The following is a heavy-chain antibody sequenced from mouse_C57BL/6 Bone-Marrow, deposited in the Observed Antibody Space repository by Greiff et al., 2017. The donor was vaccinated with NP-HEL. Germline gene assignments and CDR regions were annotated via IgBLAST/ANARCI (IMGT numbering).Heavy chain of an antibody. CDR1: GYSFTDYN. Sequence: EVQLQQSGPELVKPGASVKISCKASGYSFTDYNMNWVKQSNGKSLEWIGVINPNYGTTSYNQKFKGKAPLTVDQSSSTAYMQLNSLTSEDSAVYYCAKEGTTVVDWYFDVWGTGTTVTVAS. D-gene: IGHD1-1*01. J-gene: IGHJ1*03. CDR2: INPNYGTT. CDR3: AKEGTTVVDWYFDV. V-gene: IGHV1-39*01.